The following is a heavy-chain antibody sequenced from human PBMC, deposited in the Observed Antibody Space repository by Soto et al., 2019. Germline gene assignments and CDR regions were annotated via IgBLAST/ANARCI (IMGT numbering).Heavy chain of an antibody. V-gene: IGHV4-30-4*01. D-gene: IGHD6-6*01. Sequence: SETLSLTCTVSGGSIGSGDYYWSWIRQPPGKGLEWIGYIYYSGSTYYNPSLKSRVTISVDTSKNQFSLKLSSVTAADTAVYYCARAQQLVDYYYYGMDVWGQGTTVTVSS. CDR3: ARAQQLVDYYYYGMDV. J-gene: IGHJ6*02. CDR1: GGSIGSGDYY. CDR2: IYYSGST.